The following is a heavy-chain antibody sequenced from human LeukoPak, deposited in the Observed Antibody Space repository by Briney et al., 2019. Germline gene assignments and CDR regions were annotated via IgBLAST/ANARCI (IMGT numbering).Heavy chain of an antibody. J-gene: IGHJ6*03. Sequence: SETLSLTCAVYGGSFSGYYWSWIRQPPGKGLEWIGEINHSGSTNYNPSLKSRVTISVDTSKNQFSLKLSSVTAADTAVYYCARRDSSGFYYYYYMDVWGKGTTVTVSS. CDR1: GGSFSGYY. V-gene: IGHV4-34*01. D-gene: IGHD3-22*01. CDR3: ARRDSSGFYYYYYMDV. CDR2: INHSGST.